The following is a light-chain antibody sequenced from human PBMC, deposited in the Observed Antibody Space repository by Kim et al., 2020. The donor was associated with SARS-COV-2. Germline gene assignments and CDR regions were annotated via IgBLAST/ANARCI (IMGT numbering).Light chain of an antibody. CDR2: GTS. V-gene: IGKV3-20*01. CDR3: QHYGSSPPKFT. J-gene: IGKJ3*01. CDR1: QRLSGTH. Sequence: GERATLSCRASQRLSGTHLAWYQQKSGQAPRLLIYGTSSRATGIPDRFSGGGSGTDFTLTISRLEPEDFAVYFCQHYGSSPPKFTFGPGTKVDIK.